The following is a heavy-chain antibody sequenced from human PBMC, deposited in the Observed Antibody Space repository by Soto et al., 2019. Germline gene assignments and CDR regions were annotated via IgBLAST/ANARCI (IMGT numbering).Heavy chain of an antibody. D-gene: IGHD2-15*01. CDR3: AVVVVVAATDAFDI. CDR2: IIPILGIA. CDR1: GGTFSSYT. V-gene: IGHV1-69*02. Sequence: VQLVQSGAEVKKPGSSVKVSCKASGGTFSSYTISWVRQAPGQGFEWMGRIIPILGIANYAQKFQCRVTITADKSTSTAYMELSSLRSEDTAVYYCAVVVVVAATDAFDIWGQGTMVTVSS. J-gene: IGHJ3*02.